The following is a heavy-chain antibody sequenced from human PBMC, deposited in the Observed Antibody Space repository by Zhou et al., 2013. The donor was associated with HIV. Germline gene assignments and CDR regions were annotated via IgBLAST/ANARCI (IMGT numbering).Heavy chain of an antibody. CDR2: ISAYNGNT. D-gene: IGHD3-10*01. CDR3: ARGSVAAAITSYYYGMDV. Sequence: QVQLVQSGAEVKKPGASVKVSCKASGYTFTSYGISWVRQAPGQGLEWMGWISAYNGNTNYAQKFQGRVTITTDESTSTAYMELSSLRSEDTAVYYCARGSVAAAITSYYYGMDVWGQGTTVTVSS. J-gene: IGHJ6*02. CDR1: GYTFTSYG. V-gene: IGHV1-18*01.